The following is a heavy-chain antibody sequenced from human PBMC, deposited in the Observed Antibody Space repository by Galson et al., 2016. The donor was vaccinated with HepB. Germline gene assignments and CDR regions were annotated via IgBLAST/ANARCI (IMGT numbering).Heavy chain of an antibody. J-gene: IGHJ4*02. CDR1: GFAFSNYW. Sequence: SLRLSCAASGFAFSNYWMHWVRQVPGKGLVWVSRINGAGSSTNYADSVKGRFTISRDNAKNTLYLQMNSLRVEDAAVYYCARDLMVVTAIPFDYWGQGTLVTVSS. CDR3: ARDLMVVTAIPFDY. D-gene: IGHD2-21*02. CDR2: INGAGSST. V-gene: IGHV3-74*01.